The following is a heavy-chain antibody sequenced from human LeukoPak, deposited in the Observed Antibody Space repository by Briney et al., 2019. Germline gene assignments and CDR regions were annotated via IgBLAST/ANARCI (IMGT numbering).Heavy chain of an antibody. CDR2: INAGNGNT. J-gene: IGHJ3*02. CDR1: GYTFTSYA. Sequence: ASVKVSCKASGYTFTSYAMHWVRQAPGQRLEWMGWINAGNGNTKYSQKFQGRVTITRDTSASTAYMELSSLRSEDTAVYYCARDSSGYYDAFDIWAKGQWSPSLQ. D-gene: IGHD3-22*01. CDR3: ARDSSGYYDAFDI. V-gene: IGHV1-3*01.